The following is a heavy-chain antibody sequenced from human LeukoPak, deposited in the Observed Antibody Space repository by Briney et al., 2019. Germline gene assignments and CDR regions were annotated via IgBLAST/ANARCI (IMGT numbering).Heavy chain of an antibody. CDR1: GFTVSSNN. Sequence: GGSLRLSCAASGFTVSSNNMSWVRQAPGKGLEWVSVINSGGSTYYADSVKGRFTMSRDNSKNTLSLQMNSLRGEDTAVYYCARNVVVGDTDYFDYWGQGTLVTVSS. CDR2: INSGGST. CDR3: ARNVVVGDTDYFDY. J-gene: IGHJ4*02. V-gene: IGHV3-66*01. D-gene: IGHD2-15*01.